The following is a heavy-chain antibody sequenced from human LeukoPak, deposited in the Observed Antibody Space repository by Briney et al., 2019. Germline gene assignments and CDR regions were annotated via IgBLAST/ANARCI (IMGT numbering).Heavy chain of an antibody. CDR2: IISSGDST. CDR3: AKHLSSSSRYYYDS. Sequence: GGSLRLSCAASGFTFSTYAMSWVRQAPGKGLEWVSTIISSGDSTYYADSVKGRFTISRDNSKNTLYLQVNSLRAEDTAFYYCAKHLSSSSRYYYDSWGQGTLVTVSS. CDR1: GFTFSTYA. J-gene: IGHJ4*02. D-gene: IGHD6-13*01. V-gene: IGHV3-23*01.